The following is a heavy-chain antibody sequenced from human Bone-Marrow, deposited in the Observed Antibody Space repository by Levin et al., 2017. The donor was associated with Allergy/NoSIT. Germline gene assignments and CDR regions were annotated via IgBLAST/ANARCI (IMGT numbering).Heavy chain of an antibody. J-gene: IGHJ6*02. CDR2: VSGSGDST. D-gene: IGHD4-17*01. CDR3: AKLYPRGVTTFYYGFDV. V-gene: IGHV3-23*01. CDR1: GFPFSTYP. Sequence: PGGSLRLSCAASGFPFSTYPMNWVRQAPGKGLEWVSTVSGSGDSTHYADSVKGRFTISRDNSKNTLYLQMNSLRAEDTAVYYCAKLYPRGVTTFYYGFDVWGQGTTVTVSS.